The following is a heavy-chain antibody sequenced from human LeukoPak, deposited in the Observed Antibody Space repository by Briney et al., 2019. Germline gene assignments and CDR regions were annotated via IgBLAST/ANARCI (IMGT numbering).Heavy chain of an antibody. Sequence: PGGSLRLSCAASGFTFSSYGMHWVRQAPGKGLEWVAFIRYDGSNKYYADSVKGRFTISRDNSKNTLYLQMNSPRAEDTAVYYCAKNSGYRGLELRVAFDIWGQGTMVTVSS. V-gene: IGHV3-30*02. J-gene: IGHJ3*02. D-gene: IGHD1-7*01. CDR1: GFTFSSYG. CDR2: IRYDGSNK. CDR3: AKNSGYRGLELRVAFDI.